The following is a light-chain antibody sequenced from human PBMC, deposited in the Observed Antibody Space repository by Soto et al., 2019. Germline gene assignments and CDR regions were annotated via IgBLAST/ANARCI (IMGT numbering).Light chain of an antibody. Sequence: DIQMTQSPSTLSASVGDRVTITCRASQSIRSWLAWYLQKPVRAPKLLIYDASNLESGVPSRFSGSGSGTEFTLTISSMQPYDFATYYCQQYHSYSETFGQGTKVEIK. J-gene: IGKJ1*01. V-gene: IGKV1-5*01. CDR2: DAS. CDR3: QQYHSYSET. CDR1: QSIRSW.